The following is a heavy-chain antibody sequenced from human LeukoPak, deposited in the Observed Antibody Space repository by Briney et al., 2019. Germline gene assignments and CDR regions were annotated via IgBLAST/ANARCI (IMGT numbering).Heavy chain of an antibody. CDR2: IYYSGST. CDR3: ARGHDPALFDL. J-gene: IGHJ2*01. V-gene: IGHV4-30-4*08. Sequence: NSSETLSLTCTVSGGSISSGDYYWSWIRQPPGKGLEWIGYIYYSGSTCYNPSLKSRVTISVDTSKNQFSLKLSSVTAADTAVYYCARGHDPALFDLWGRGTLVTVSS. CDR1: GGSISSGDYY. D-gene: IGHD2-2*01.